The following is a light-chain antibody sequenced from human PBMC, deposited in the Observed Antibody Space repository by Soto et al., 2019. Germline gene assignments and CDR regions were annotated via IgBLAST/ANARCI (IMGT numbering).Light chain of an antibody. CDR3: QQTFLSPPT. V-gene: IGKV1-39*01. J-gene: IGKJ1*01. CDR1: QNVGNH. Sequence: DIQLTQSPSSLSASVGDRVSITCRASQNVGNHLNWYRQKPGKAPKLLVSRASSLQSGDPSGFSGSGSGTDFTLTISSLQTEDFATYYCQQTFLSPPTFGQGTRVEVK. CDR2: RAS.